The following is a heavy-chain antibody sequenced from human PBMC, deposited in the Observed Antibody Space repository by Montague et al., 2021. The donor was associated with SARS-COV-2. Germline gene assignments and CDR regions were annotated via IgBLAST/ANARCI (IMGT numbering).Heavy chain of an antibody. Sequence: SETLSLTCAVYGGSFSGYYWSWIRQPPGKGLEWIGEINHSGSTNYNPSLKSRVTISVDTSKNQFSLELSSVTAADTAVYYRARVRAVPAAMRIFSLGRSYYGMDVWGQGTTVTVSS. V-gene: IGHV4-34*01. D-gene: IGHD2-2*01. CDR1: GGSFSGYY. CDR3: ARVRAVPAAMRIFSLGRSYYGMDV. CDR2: INHSGST. J-gene: IGHJ6*02.